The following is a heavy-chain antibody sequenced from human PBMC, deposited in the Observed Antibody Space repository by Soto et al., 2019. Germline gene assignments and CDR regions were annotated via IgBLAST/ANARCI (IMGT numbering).Heavy chain of an antibody. V-gene: IGHV1-18*01. Sequence: QVRLVQSGPEVKKPGASVKVSCKASGYTFTTFGISWVRQAPGQGLEWVGWISANNGNTKYSQKFQGRVSLTTETSARTAYMELRSLRFDDTAVYYCARSAPFDSYAITAVEFWGQGTLVTVSS. CDR2: ISANNGNT. J-gene: IGHJ4*02. D-gene: IGHD3-16*01. CDR3: ARSAPFDSYAITAVEF. CDR1: GYTFTTFG.